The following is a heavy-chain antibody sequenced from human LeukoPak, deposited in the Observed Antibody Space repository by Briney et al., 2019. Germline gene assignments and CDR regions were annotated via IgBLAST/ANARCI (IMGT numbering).Heavy chain of an antibody. D-gene: IGHD4-11*01. Sequence: GGSLRLSCAASGFTFSSYEMNWVRQAPGKGLKWVSYISSSGSTIYYADSVKGRFTISRDNAKNSLYLQMNSLRAEDTAVYYCARGARLQDYFDYWGQGTLVTVSS. J-gene: IGHJ4*02. V-gene: IGHV3-48*03. CDR2: ISSSGSTI. CDR3: ARGARLQDYFDY. CDR1: GFTFSSYE.